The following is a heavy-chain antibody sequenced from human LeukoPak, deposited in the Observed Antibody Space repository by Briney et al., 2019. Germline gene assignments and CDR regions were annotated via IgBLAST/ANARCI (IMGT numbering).Heavy chain of an antibody. Sequence: GGSLRLSCAASGLTFNNYTMSWVRQAPGKGLEWVSSISSSSSYIYYADSVKGRFTISRDNAKNSLYLQMNSLRAEDTAVYYCAVYDSSGYRDYYYYGMDVWGQGTTVTVSS. CDR2: ISSSSSYI. D-gene: IGHD3-22*01. J-gene: IGHJ6*02. CDR3: AVYDSSGYRDYYYYGMDV. CDR1: GLTFNNYT. V-gene: IGHV3-21*01.